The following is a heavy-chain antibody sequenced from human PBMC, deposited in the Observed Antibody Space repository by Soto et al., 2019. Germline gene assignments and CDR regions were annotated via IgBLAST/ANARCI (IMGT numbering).Heavy chain of an antibody. CDR1: GFIFSSHW. V-gene: IGHV3-74*01. D-gene: IGHD1-1*01. J-gene: IGHJ4*01. CDR3: VRDNNWSLDY. CDR2: IGPDGSNI. Sequence: HPWGSLRLSCAASGFIFSSHWMHWVRQAPGKGLVGVSHIGPDGSNIWEADSVQGRFTISRDNARNRLYLQMNSLRDEDTAIYYCVRDNNWSLDYRGDRIMATVAS.